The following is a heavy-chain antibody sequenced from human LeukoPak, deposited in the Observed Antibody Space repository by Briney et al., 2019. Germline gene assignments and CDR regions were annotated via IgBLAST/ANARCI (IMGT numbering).Heavy chain of an antibody. D-gene: IGHD6-13*01. CDR2: SDLEDADT. Sequence: XXXMAGSDLEDADTVYAQHFQDRVTMTEDTSTDTAYMELSSLRSEDSAVYYCATGASAGMRGLDVWGQGTTVTVSS. V-gene: IGHV1-24*01. CDR3: ATGASAGMRGLDV. J-gene: IGHJ6*02.